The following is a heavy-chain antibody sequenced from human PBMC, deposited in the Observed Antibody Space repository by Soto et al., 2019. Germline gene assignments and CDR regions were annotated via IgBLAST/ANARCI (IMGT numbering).Heavy chain of an antibody. Sequence: ASVKVSCKASGYTFTSYAMLWVRQAPGQRLEWMGWINAGNGNTKYSQKFQGRVTITRDTSASTAYMELSSLRSEDTAVYYCARDPEDGYNYSPLDWGQGTLVTVSS. CDR1: GYTFTSYA. CDR3: ARDPEDGYNYSPLD. V-gene: IGHV1-3*01. J-gene: IGHJ4*02. D-gene: IGHD5-12*01. CDR2: INAGNGNT.